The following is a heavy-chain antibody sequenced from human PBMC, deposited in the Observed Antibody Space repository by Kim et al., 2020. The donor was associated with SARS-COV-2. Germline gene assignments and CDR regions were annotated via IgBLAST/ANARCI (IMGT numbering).Heavy chain of an antibody. CDR2: ISYDGSNK. V-gene: IGHV3-30*18. Sequence: GGSLRLSCAASGFTFSSYGMHWVRQAPGKGLEWVAVISYDGSNKYYADSVKGRFTISRDNSKNTLYLQMNSLRAEDTAVYYCAKDHQPATVAGMSHWGQGTLVTVSS. CDR3: AKDHQPATVAGMSH. CDR1: GFTFSSYG. D-gene: IGHD6-19*01. J-gene: IGHJ4*02.